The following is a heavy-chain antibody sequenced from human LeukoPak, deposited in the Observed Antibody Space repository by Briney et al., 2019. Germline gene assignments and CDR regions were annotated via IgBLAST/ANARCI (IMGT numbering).Heavy chain of an antibody. V-gene: IGHV3-30*02. J-gene: IGHJ4*02. CDR3: AKDYLEEGSYNDRTGDLGRGELLDN. CDR2: IRFDGTSS. D-gene: IGHD3-22*01. CDR1: RFTFSSHG. Sequence: PGGSLRLPCAASRFTFSSHGMHWVRQAPGKGLQWVAFIRFDGTSSYYADSVKGRFTISRDNSQNTVFLQMTGLRPEDTAVYYCAKDYLEEGSYNDRTGDLGRGELLDNWGQGTLVTVSA.